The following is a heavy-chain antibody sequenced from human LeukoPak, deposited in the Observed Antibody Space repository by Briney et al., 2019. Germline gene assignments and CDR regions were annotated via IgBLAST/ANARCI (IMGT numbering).Heavy chain of an antibody. J-gene: IGHJ6*03. D-gene: IGHD2-15*01. CDR2: INHSGST. CDR3: ARGFRTPMYYYYYYMDV. Sequence: SETLSLTCAVYGGSLSGYYWSWIRQPPGKGLEWIGEINHSGSTNYNPSLKSRVTISVDTSKNQFSLKLSSVTAADTAVYYCARGFRTPMYYYYYYMDVWGKGTTVTVSS. CDR1: GGSLSGYY. V-gene: IGHV4-34*01.